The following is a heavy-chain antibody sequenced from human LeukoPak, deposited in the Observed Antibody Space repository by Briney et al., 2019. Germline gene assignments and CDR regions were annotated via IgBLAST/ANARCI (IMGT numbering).Heavy chain of an antibody. CDR2: ISGSGGST. Sequence: GGSLRLSCAASGFTFSSYAMSWVRQAPGKGLEWVSAISGSGGSTYYADSVKGRFTISRDNSKNTLYLQMNGLRAEDTAIYYCAKSRGQWLLRAGSYYFDYWGQGTLVTVSS. CDR1: GFTFSSYA. D-gene: IGHD6-19*01. V-gene: IGHV3-23*01. J-gene: IGHJ4*02. CDR3: AKSRGQWLLRAGSYYFDY.